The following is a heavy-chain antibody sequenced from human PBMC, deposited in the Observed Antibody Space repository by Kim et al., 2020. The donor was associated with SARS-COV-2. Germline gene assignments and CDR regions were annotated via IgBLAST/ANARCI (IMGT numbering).Heavy chain of an antibody. CDR1: GFTFSSYS. CDR2: ISSSSSYI. Sequence: GGSLRLSCAASGFTFSSYSMNWVRQAPGKGLEWVSSISSSSSYIYYADSVKGRFTISRDNAKNSLYLQMNSLRAEDTAVYYCARDAYCGGDCYRAFDYWGQGTLVTVSS. CDR3: ARDAYCGGDCYRAFDY. D-gene: IGHD2-21*02. J-gene: IGHJ4*02. V-gene: IGHV3-21*01.